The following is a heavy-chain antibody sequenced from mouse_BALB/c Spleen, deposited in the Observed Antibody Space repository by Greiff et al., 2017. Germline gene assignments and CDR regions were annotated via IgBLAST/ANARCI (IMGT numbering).Heavy chain of an antibody. D-gene: IGHD1-1*02. CDR1: GSSLTSSG. J-gene: IGHJ4*01. CDR2: IWAGGST. CDR3: AREGGHYAIDY. Sequence: VQRVESGPRLVAPSQSLSITCTVSGSSLTSSGVHGGRQPPGKGLEWLGVIWAGGSTNYNSALMSRLSSSKDNSKRQVFLKMNSLQTDDTAMYYWAREGGHYAIDYWGQGTSVTVSS. V-gene: IGHV2-9*02.